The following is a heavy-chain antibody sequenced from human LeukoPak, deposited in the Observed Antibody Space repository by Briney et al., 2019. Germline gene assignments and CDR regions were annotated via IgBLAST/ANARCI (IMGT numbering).Heavy chain of an antibody. CDR1: GGSFSGDF. D-gene: IGHD6-19*01. Sequence: PSETLSLTCAVYGGSFSGDFWRWIRQSPGKGLEWIGEINHSGSTNYNPSIKSRVTISVDTSKNQFSLKLNSVTPEDTAVYYCARVLKAGDFDYWGQGTLVTVSS. CDR2: INHSGST. V-gene: IGHV4-34*01. J-gene: IGHJ4*02. CDR3: ARVLKAGDFDY.